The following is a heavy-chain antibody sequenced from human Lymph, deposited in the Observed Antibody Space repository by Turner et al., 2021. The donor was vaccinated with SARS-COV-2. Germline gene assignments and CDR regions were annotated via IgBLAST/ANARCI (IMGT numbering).Heavy chain of an antibody. CDR1: GFAVSIYT. Sequence: VQLFESGGGVVKAGGALRLSCASSGFAVSIYTMNWVRKVPGKAVEWVLSISSSSSYISYAVSVNGRFTISRANAKNSLYLQMNSLRAEDTAVYSCARERYDSSGSESYYFDYWGQGTLVTVSS. V-gene: IGHV3-21*01. CDR3: ARERYDSSGSESYYFDY. J-gene: IGHJ4*02. CDR2: ISSSSSYI. D-gene: IGHD3-22*01.